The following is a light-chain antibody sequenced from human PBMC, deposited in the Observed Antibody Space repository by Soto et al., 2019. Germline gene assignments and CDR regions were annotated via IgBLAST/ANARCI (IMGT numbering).Light chain of an antibody. CDR3: QQARYFPLA. V-gene: IGKV1-12*01. CDR1: QDIISW. Sequence: DVQMTQSPSSVSASVGDRDTITCRASQDIISWLVWYQQKPGKAPKLLISSASSLQSGVPSRFSGSGSETDFILTITSLQPEDFANYYCQQARYFPLAFGQGIKVEIK. CDR2: SAS. J-gene: IGKJ1*01.